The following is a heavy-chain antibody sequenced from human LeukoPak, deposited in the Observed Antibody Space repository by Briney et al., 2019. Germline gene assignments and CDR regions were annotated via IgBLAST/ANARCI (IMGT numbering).Heavy chain of an antibody. D-gene: IGHD3-9*01. J-gene: IGHJ4*02. CDR3: ATAKSDDILTGFDY. CDR1: GFTVSSNY. Sequence: GGSLRLSCAASGFTVSSNYMSWVRQAPGKGLEWVSVIYSGGSTYYADSVKGRFTISRDNSKNTLYPQMNSLRAEDTAVYYCATAKSDDILTGFDYWGQGTLVTVSS. V-gene: IGHV3-53*01. CDR2: IYSGGST.